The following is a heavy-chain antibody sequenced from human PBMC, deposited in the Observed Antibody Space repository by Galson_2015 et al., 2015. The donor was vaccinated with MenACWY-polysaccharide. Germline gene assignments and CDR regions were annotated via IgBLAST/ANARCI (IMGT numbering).Heavy chain of an antibody. D-gene: IGHD3-3*01. CDR1: GFTFTSYT. J-gene: IGHJ5*02. Sequence: LRLSCAASGFTFTSYTMSWVRQAPGKGLEWVSAIRSSGTNTYYADSVKGRFTISRDNSKNTLYLQMNSLRAEDTAVYYCAKDSTDFWSVAGRFDHWGQGTLVTVSS. CDR3: AKDSTDFWSVAGRFDH. CDR2: IRSSGTNT. V-gene: IGHV3-23*01.